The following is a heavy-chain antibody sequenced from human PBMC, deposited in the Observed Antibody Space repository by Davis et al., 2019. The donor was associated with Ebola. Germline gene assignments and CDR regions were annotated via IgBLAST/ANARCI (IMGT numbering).Heavy chain of an antibody. CDR3: ARDLGSGGNY. CDR1: RGILRRHT. J-gene: IGHJ4*02. Sequence: AASVNVSFKASRGILRRHTISWVRPVLGQGLEWMGRIIPILGIANYAQKFQGRVTITADKSTSTAYMELSSLKSEDTAVYYCARDLGSGGNYWGQGTLVTVSS. D-gene: IGHD3-10*01. V-gene: IGHV1-69*04. CDR2: IIPILGIA.